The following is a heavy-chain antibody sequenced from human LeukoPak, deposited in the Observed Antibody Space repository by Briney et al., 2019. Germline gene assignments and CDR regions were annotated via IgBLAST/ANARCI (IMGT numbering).Heavy chain of an antibody. CDR1: GGTFSSYA. CDR3: ARDQEGGVTYYYYYGMDV. D-gene: IGHD2-8*02. V-gene: IGHV1-18*01. J-gene: IGHJ6*02. CDR2: ISAYNGNT. Sequence: ASVKVSCKASGGTFSSYAISWVRQAPGQGLEWMGWISAYNGNTNYAQKLQGRVTMTTDTSTSTAYMELRSLRSDDTAVYYCARDQEGGVTYYYYYGMDVWGQGTTVTVSS.